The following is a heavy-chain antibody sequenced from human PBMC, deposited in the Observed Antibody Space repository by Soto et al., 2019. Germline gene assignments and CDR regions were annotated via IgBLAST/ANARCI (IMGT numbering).Heavy chain of an antibody. J-gene: IGHJ4*02. V-gene: IGHV4-39*01. CDR1: GGSISSSSYY. CDR3: ARHGFTIGWDPLSLDY. CDR2: IYYSGST. Sequence: QLQLQESGPGLVKPSETLSLTCTVSGGSISSSSYYWGWIRQPPGKGLEWIGSIYYSGSTYYSPSLKRRVTISVDTSKYHFSLKLGAVPAADTAVYYCARHGFTIGWDPLSLDYWGQGTLVTVSS. D-gene: IGHD6-19*01.